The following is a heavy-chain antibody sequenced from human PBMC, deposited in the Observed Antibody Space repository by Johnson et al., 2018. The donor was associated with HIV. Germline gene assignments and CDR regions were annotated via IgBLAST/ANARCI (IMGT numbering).Heavy chain of an antibody. J-gene: IGHJ3*02. CDR3: ASRTGWDAFDI. D-gene: IGHD7-27*01. CDR2: IYSRGST. V-gene: IGHV3-66*01. Sequence: VLFVASGGGLVPPGGSLRLSCAASGFTVSSNYMSWVRQAPGKGLEWVSAIYSRGSTYYADAVQGRFTISRDNSKNTLYLQMNSLRAEDTAVYYCASRTGWDAFDIWGQGTMVTVSS. CDR1: GFTVSSNY.